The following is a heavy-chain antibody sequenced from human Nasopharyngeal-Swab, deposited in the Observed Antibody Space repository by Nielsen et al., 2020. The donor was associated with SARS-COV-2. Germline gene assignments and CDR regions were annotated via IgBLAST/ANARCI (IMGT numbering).Heavy chain of an antibody. Sequence: WIRQPPGKGLEWIGEINHSGSTNHNPSLKSRVTISVDTSKNQFSLKLSSVTAADTAVYYCARVLIGTPAYGSGTIDYWGQGTLVTVPS. CDR3: ARVLIGTPAYGSGTIDY. J-gene: IGHJ4*02. V-gene: IGHV4-34*01. D-gene: IGHD3-10*01. CDR2: INHSGST.